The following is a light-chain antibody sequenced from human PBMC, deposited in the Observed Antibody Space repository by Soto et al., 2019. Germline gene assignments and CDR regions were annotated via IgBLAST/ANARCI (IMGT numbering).Light chain of an antibody. CDR3: QQYETFSGT. J-gene: IGKJ1*01. Sequence: DIQMTQSPSTLSASVGDRVAITCRASQSLSGWLAWYQQKPGKAPKLLIYDASALPRGVPSRFSGSGSGTKFTLTIASLQPDDFATYYCQQYETFSGTFGPGTKVDIK. CDR1: QSLSGW. V-gene: IGKV1-5*01. CDR2: DAS.